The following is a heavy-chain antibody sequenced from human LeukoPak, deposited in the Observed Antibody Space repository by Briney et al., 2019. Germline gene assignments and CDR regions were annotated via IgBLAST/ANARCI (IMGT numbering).Heavy chain of an antibody. CDR1: GFTFSTCA. J-gene: IGHJ4*02. CDR2: ISGGGRST. V-gene: IGHV3-23*01. Sequence: PGGPLRLPCAASGFTFSTCAMSWVRQAPGKGLEWVSTISGGGRSTDYADSVKGRFTISRDNSKNTLYLQMNSLRAEDTAVYYCARERYFDYWGQGTLVTVSS. CDR3: ARERYFDY.